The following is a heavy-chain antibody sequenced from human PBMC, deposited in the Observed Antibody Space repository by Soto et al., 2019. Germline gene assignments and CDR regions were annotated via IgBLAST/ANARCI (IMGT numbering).Heavy chain of an antibody. CDR1: GFTFSHYG. Sequence: QAQLVESGGGVVQPGSSLRLSCAASGFTFSHYGMHWVRQAPGKGLEWVAVISYDEDNIYYDESIQGRFTISRDNSGNTLYLQMHSLRPDDTALYYCARSGSNVTTFCFFDLWGRGTPVTVSS. D-gene: IGHD3-16*01. V-gene: IGHV3-30*03. CDR2: ISYDEDNI. J-gene: IGHJ2*01. CDR3: ARSGSNVTTFCFFDL.